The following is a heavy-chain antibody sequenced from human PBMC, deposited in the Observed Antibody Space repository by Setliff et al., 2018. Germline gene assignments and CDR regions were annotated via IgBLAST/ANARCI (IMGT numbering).Heavy chain of an antibody. CDR1: GASISTYY. CDR2: IYYSGST. D-gene: IGHD6-19*01. CDR3: AREQWLDPPGYYYMDV. Sequence: PSETLSLTCTVSGASISTYYWSWIRQPPGEGLEWIGYIYYSGSTNYNPSLKSRVTMSIDTSKNQFSLKLNSVTAADMAVYYCAREQWLDPPGYYYMDVWAKGTTVTVSS. J-gene: IGHJ6*03. V-gene: IGHV4-59*12.